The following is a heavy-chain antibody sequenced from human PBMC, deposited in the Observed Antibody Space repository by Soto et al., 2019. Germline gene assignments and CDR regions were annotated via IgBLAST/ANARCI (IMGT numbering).Heavy chain of an antibody. CDR3: ASKAACCGDCDAFDS. D-gene: IGHD2-21*02. CDR2: IIPLFGTA. CDR1: GGIFSSNT. J-gene: IGHJ4*02. Sequence: QVYLVQSGAEVKKPGSSVKISCKASGGIFSSNTINWVRQAAGQGLEWMGGIIPLFGTANYAEKFQGRVTITADKSTKTEYMELTSLRSEDTAVYYCASKAACCGDCDAFDSWGQGTLVNVSS. V-gene: IGHV1-69*06.